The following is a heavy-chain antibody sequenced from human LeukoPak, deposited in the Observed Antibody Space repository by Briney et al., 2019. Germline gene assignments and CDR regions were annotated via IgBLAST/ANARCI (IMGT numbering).Heavy chain of an antibody. D-gene: IGHD5-18*01. Sequence: GGSLRLSCAASGFTLSSYSLNWVRQAPGKGLEWISYITGNSDTIKYADSVKGRFTISRDNAKKSLYLQMTSLRAEDTAVYYCVRGKAGMAYFDYWGQGTLVSVSS. CDR2: ITGNSDTI. V-gene: IGHV3-48*01. J-gene: IGHJ4*02. CDR3: VRGKAGMAYFDY. CDR1: GFTLSSYS.